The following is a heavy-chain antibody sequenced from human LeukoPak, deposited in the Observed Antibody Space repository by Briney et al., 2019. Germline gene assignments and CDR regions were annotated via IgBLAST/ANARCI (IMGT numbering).Heavy chain of an antibody. D-gene: IGHD4-23*01. V-gene: IGHV4-31*03. Sequence: PSQTLSLTCTVSGGSISSGDYYWNWIRQHPVKGLEWIGYIYYSGTTSYNPSLKSRVIMSLDTSRNQFSLKLSSVTAADTSVYYCARDQAGGNCVFDYGSQGPLVTVSS. CDR2: IYYSGTT. J-gene: IGHJ4*02. CDR3: ARDQAGGNCVFDY. CDR1: GGSISSGDYY.